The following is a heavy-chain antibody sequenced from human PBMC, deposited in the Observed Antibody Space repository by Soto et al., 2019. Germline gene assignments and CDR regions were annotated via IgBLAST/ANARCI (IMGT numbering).Heavy chain of an antibody. V-gene: IGHV2-5*02. J-gene: IGHJ5*02. Sequence: QITLKESGPTLVKPTQTLTLTCTFSGFSLSTSGVGVGWIRQPPGKALEWLALIYWDDDKRYSPSLKSRLTITKDTSKTQVVLTMTNMAPADTATYYCAPRRGYCSGGSCYSIWFDPWGQGTLVTVSS. CDR3: APRRGYCSGGSCYSIWFDP. CDR1: GFSLSTSGVG. CDR2: IYWDDDK. D-gene: IGHD2-15*01.